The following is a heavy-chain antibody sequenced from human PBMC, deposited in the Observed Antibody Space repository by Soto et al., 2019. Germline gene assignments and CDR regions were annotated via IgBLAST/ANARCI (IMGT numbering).Heavy chain of an antibody. CDR2: IYHSGTT. V-gene: IGHV4-31*11. CDR3: ARVRYSYGTFDF. J-gene: IGHJ4*02. D-gene: IGHD5-18*01. Sequence: QVQLQESGPGLVKPSQTLSLTCAVSGGSISSGGYFWGWIRQHPGKGLEWIGYIYHSGTTYYNPSLKSRLTISVDTSKNHFSLNLTSVTAADTGVYSCARVRYSYGTFDFWGQGTLVNVSS. CDR1: GGSISSGGYF.